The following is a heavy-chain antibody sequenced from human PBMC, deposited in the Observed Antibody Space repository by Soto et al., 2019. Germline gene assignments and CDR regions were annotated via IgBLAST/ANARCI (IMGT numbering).Heavy chain of an antibody. CDR1: GYTFTSYD. D-gene: IGHD4-17*01. V-gene: IGHV1-8*01. CDR2: MNPNSGNT. Sequence: QVQLVQSGSEVKKPGASVKVSCKASGYTFTSYDINWVRQATGQGLEWMGWMNPNSGNTGYAQKFQGRVTVTRTTSISTAYMELSILRSEATAVYYCARDRSYGVDLWGRGTLVTVSS. J-gene: IGHJ2*01. CDR3: ARDRSYGVDL.